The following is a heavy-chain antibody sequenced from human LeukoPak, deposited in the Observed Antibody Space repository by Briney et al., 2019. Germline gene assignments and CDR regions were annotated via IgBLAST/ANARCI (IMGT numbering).Heavy chain of an antibody. V-gene: IGHV1-2*02. CDR3: ARGTPGMVRGVIPDY. CDR1: GYTFTGYY. J-gene: IGHJ4*02. CDR2: INPNSGGT. Sequence: ASVMVSCKASGYTFTGYYMHWVRQAPGQGLEWMGWINPNSGGTNYAQKFQGRVTMTRDTSISTAYMELSRLRSDDTAVYYCARGTPGMVRGVIPDYWGQGTLVTVSS. D-gene: IGHD3-10*01.